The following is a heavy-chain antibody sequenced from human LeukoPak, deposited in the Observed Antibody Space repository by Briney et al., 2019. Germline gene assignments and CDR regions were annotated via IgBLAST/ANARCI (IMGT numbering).Heavy chain of an antibody. CDR2: IYYSGST. Sequence: PSETLSLTCTVSGGSISSYYWSWIRQPPGKGLEWIGYIYYSGSTNYNPSLKSRVTISVDTSKNQFSLKLSSVTAADTAVYYCARFNRWPLDAFDIWGQGTMVTVSS. J-gene: IGHJ3*02. V-gene: IGHV4-59*08. CDR3: ARFNRWPLDAFDI. CDR1: GGSISSYY. D-gene: IGHD1-14*01.